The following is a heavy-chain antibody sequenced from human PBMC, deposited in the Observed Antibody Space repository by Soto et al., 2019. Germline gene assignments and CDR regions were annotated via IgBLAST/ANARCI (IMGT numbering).Heavy chain of an antibody. D-gene: IGHD4-4*01. CDR2: IQYSGST. V-gene: IGHV4-31*01. CDR3: VRAFEPRDGYSSAWIFDS. CDR1: GGSIRSAGYY. J-gene: IGHJ4*02. Sequence: QVYLQESGPGLVKPSQTLTLTCTVSGGSIRSAGYYWTWIRQHPGRGLEWIGHIQYSGSTRYNPDLKSQVAISLDTSKDHFSLPITSVAAADTAVCYCVRAFEPRDGYSSAWIFDSWGQGTLVSGSS.